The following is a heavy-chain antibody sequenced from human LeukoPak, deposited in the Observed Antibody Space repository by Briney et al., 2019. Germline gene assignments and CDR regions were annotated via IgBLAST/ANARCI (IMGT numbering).Heavy chain of an antibody. CDR1: GFTFDDYA. CDR3: AKAHGGYSYGYIFDY. CDR2: ISWNSGSI. Sequence: GGSLRLSCAASGFTFDDYAMHWVRQAPGKGLEWVSCISWNSGSIGYADSVKGRFTISRDNAKNSLYLQMNSLRAEDTALYYCAKAHGGYSYGYIFDYWGQGTLVTVSS. D-gene: IGHD5-18*01. J-gene: IGHJ4*02. V-gene: IGHV3-9*01.